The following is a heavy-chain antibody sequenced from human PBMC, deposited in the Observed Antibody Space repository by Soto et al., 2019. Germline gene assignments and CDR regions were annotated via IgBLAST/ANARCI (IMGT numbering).Heavy chain of an antibody. D-gene: IGHD3-22*01. V-gene: IGHV1-18*04. CDR3: ARGGLRITMIVVARADFDY. Sequence: ASVKVSCKASENTFIGYYLHWVRQAPGQGLEWMGWISPYSGDTNYAQKLQGRVTMTTDTSTSTAYMELRSLRSDDTAVYYCARGGLRITMIVVARADFDYWGQGTLVTVSS. CDR2: ISPYSGDT. J-gene: IGHJ4*02. CDR1: ENTFIGYY.